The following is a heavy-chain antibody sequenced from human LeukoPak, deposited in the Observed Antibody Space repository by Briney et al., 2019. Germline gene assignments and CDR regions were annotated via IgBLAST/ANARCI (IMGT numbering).Heavy chain of an antibody. CDR1: GGSISSYY. Sequence: PSETLSLTCTVSGGSISSYYWSWIRQPAGKGLEWIGRIYTSGSTNYNPSLKSRVTMSVDTSKNQFSLKLSSVTAADTAVYYCARDPVAAATLGWFDPWGQGTLVTVSS. D-gene: IGHD2-15*01. J-gene: IGHJ5*02. CDR2: IYTSGST. V-gene: IGHV4-4*07. CDR3: ARDPVAAATLGWFDP.